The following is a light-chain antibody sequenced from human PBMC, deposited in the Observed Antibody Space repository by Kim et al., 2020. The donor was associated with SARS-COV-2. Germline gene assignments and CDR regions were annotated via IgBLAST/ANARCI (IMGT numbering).Light chain of an antibody. V-gene: IGKV4-1*01. J-gene: IGKJ4*01. CDR1: QSVSSRSNNKNY. Sequence: RATINCKSSQSVSSRSNNKNYLAWYQQKPGQPPKRLVYWASTRESGVPDRFSGSGSGTDFTLTISSLQAEDVAVYYCQQYYTTPPTFGGGTKLEI. CDR2: WAS. CDR3: QQYYTTPPT.